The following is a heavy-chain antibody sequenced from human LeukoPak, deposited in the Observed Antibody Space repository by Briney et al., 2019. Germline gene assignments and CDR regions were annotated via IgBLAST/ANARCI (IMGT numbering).Heavy chain of an antibody. CDR3: AKGGVSSGWYFEVFDY. J-gene: IGHJ4*02. V-gene: IGHV3-23*01. Sequence: PGGSLRLSCAASGFSYNSYAIICVRQAPGKGLEWVSAISRSGGSTYYADSVKGRFTISRDNSKNTLYLQMNSHRAEDTAVYYCAKGGVSSGWYFEVFDYWGQGTLLTVSS. CDR1: GFSYNSYA. CDR2: ISRSGGST. D-gene: IGHD6-19*01.